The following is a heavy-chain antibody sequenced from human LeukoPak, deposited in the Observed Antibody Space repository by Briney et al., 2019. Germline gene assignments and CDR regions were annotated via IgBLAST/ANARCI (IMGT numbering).Heavy chain of an antibody. D-gene: IGHD3-10*01. CDR1: GFTFSSYA. CDR3: AKDGEWFENFDY. J-gene: IGHJ4*02. Sequence: GGSLRRSCAASGFTFSSYAMSWVRQAPGKGLEWVSAISGSGGSTYYADSVKGRFTISRDNSKNTLYLQMNSLRAEDTAVYYCAKDGEWFENFDYWGQGTLVTVSS. CDR2: ISGSGGST. V-gene: IGHV3-23*01.